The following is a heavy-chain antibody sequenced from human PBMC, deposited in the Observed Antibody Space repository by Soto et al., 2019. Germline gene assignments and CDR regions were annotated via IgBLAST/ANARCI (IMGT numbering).Heavy chain of an antibody. V-gene: IGHV5-51*01. Sequence: GESLKISCKGFGYSFTSYSIGWVSQMSGKGLEWLGIINPGDSDTRYSPSFQGQVTVSADKSISTAYLQWSSLKASDTAMYYCARSNSTGWYYWGQGTLVTVSS. CDR3: ARSNSTGWYY. J-gene: IGHJ4*02. CDR1: GYSFTSYS. CDR2: INPGDSDT. D-gene: IGHD6-19*01.